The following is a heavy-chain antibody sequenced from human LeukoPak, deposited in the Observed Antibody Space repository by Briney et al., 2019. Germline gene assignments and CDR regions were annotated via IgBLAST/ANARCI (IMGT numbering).Heavy chain of an antibody. V-gene: IGHV1-8*01. CDR3: ARGGVGYSSSWYYYYGMDV. CDR1: GYTFTSYD. J-gene: IGHJ6*02. D-gene: IGHD6-13*01. Sequence: GASVKVSCKASGYTFTSYDINWVRQATGQGLEWMGWMNPNSGNTGYAQKFQGRVTMTRNTSISTAYMELSSLRSEDTAVYYCARGGVGYSSSWYYYYGMDVWGQGTTVTVSS. CDR2: MNPNSGNT.